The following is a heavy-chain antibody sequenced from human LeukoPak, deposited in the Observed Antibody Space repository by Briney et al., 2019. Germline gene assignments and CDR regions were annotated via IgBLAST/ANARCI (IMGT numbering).Heavy chain of an antibody. Sequence: PGGSLRLSCAASGFTFSSYEKNWVRQAPGKGLEWVSYISSSGSTIYYADSVKGRFTISRDNAKNSLYLQMNSLRAEDTAVYYCARDTDYGDAFDIWGQGTMVTVSS. CDR1: GFTFSSYE. D-gene: IGHD4-17*01. CDR3: ARDTDYGDAFDI. V-gene: IGHV3-48*03. J-gene: IGHJ3*02. CDR2: ISSSGSTI.